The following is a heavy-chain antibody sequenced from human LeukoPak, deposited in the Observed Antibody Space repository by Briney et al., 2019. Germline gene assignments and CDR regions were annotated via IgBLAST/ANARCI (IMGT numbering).Heavy chain of an antibody. J-gene: IGHJ5*02. CDR1: GYTFTDYY. CDR3: ARTREYSSTWFFPPFDP. D-gene: IGHD6-13*01. V-gene: IGHV1-2*02. Sequence: GASVKVSCKASGYTFTDYYRNWVRQAPGQGLEWMGWINPNSGRTNYAHNFQGRVTLTRDPSISTAYMELTGLTSNDTGVYYCARTREYSSTWFFPPFDPWGQGTLVTVSS. CDR2: INPNSGRT.